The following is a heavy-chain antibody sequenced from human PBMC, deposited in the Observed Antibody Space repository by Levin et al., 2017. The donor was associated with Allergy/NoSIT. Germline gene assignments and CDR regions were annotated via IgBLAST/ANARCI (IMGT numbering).Heavy chain of an antibody. CDR3: ARDRETTVTTSGMDV. V-gene: IGHV3-74*01. Sequence: GGSLRLSCAASGFTFTAYWMHWVRQAPGKGPVWVSRISSDGNRLTYAESVKGRFTISRDNAKNTLYLQMNSLRAEDTAVYYCARDRETTVTTSGMDVWGQGTTVTVSS. D-gene: IGHD4-17*01. CDR2: ISSDGNRL. J-gene: IGHJ6*02. CDR1: GFTFTAYW.